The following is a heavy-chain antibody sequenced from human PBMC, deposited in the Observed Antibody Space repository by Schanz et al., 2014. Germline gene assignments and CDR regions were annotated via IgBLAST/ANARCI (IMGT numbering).Heavy chain of an antibody. CDR2: IEGDGTRT. CDR3: ARDADYNPTSDFWYDAYDF. D-gene: IGHD1-1*01. V-gene: IGHV3-7*01. Sequence: DVQLVESGGGLAQPGGSLRLSCTASGFTFVNYAMSWVRQAPGKGLEWVANIEGDGTRTYYVDSVKGRFTVSRDNAENSLYLHMRSLRVDDTAVYYCARDADYNPTSDFWYDAYDFWGQGTVVTVSS. CDR1: GFTFVNYA. J-gene: IGHJ3*01.